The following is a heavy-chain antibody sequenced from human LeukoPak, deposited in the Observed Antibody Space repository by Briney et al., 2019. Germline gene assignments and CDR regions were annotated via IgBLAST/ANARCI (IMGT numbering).Heavy chain of an antibody. CDR2: IYPGDSDT. D-gene: IGHD3-9*01. CDR1: GYSFATHW. Sequence: GESLKISCEGSGYSFATHWIAWVRQMPGRGLEYMGIIYPGDSDTRYSPSFQGQVTISVDKSSSTAYLQWSRLKASDTALYYCARHGLPLDGILTGFLHPIDHWGQGTLVTVSS. V-gene: IGHV5-51*01. J-gene: IGHJ4*02. CDR3: ARHGLPLDGILTGFLHPIDH.